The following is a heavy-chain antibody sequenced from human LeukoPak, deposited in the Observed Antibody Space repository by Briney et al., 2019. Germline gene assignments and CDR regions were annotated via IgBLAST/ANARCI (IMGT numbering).Heavy chain of an antibody. V-gene: IGHV4-34*01. J-gene: IGHJ4*02. CDR2: INHSGST. CDR1: GGSFSGYY. CDR3: ARSTSSGWYDY. Sequence: SETLSLTCAVYGGSFSGYYWSWIRQPPGKGLEWIGEINHSGSTNYNPSLKSRVTISVDTSKNQFSLKLGSVTAADTAVYYCARSTSSGWYDYWGQGTLVTVSS. D-gene: IGHD6-19*01.